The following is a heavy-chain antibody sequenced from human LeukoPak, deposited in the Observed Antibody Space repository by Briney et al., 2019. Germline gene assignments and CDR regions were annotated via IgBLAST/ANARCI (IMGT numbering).Heavy chain of an antibody. CDR3: ARDPGGVVVVANFDY. CDR2: ISGSSSYI. D-gene: IGHD2-15*01. Sequence: PGGSLRLSCAASGFPFSSYFMNWVRQAPGKGLEWVSSISGSSSYIYDADSVKGRFTISRDNSKNTLYLQMNSLRAEDTAVYYCARDPGGVVVVANFDYWGQGTLVTVSS. V-gene: IGHV3-21*01. J-gene: IGHJ4*02. CDR1: GFPFSSYF.